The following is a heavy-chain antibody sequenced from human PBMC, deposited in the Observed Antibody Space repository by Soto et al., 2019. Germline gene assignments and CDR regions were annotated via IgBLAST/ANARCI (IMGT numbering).Heavy chain of an antibody. CDR3: ARARGYSYGPHYYYGMDV. CDR1: GGSISSYY. CDR2: IYYSGST. J-gene: IGHJ6*02. Sequence: PSETLSLTCTVSGGSISSYYWSWIRRPPGKGLEWIGYIYYSGSTNYNPSLKSRVTISVDTSKNQFSLKLSSVTAADTAVYYCARARGYSYGPHYYYGMDVWGQGTTVTSP. V-gene: IGHV4-59*01. D-gene: IGHD5-18*01.